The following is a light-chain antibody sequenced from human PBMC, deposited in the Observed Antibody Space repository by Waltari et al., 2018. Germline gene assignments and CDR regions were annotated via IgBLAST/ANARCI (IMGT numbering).Light chain of an antibody. CDR2: EVS. J-gene: IGKJ4*01. CDR1: QSLLPSDGKTY. Sequence: DIVMTQTPLSLSVTPGQPASISCKSSQSLLPSDGKTYLYWYLQKPGQSPQLLIYEVSSRVSGVPDRFSGSGSGTDFTLKISRVEAEDVGVYYCMQGIHLPALTFGGGTKVEIK. CDR3: MQGIHLPALT. V-gene: IGKV2-29*03.